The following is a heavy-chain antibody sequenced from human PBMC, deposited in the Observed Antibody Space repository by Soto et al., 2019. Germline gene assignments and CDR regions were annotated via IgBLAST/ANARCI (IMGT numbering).Heavy chain of an antibody. J-gene: IGHJ4*02. Sequence: EAQLVESGGGLVQPGGSLRLSCAASGFTFTNYWMSWVRQAPGKGLEWVANIKQDGSEKYYADSAKGRFIISRDNAKTPLYLQKNRLTAEDTAVYYCARDMGVFWSGYPEGGFDYWGQGTPVTVSS. CDR3: ARDMGVFWSGYPEGGFDY. CDR2: IKQDGSEK. D-gene: IGHD3-3*01. V-gene: IGHV3-7*01. CDR1: GFTFTNYW.